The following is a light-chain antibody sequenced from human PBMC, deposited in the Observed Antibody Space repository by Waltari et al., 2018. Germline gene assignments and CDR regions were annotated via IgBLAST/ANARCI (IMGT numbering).Light chain of an antibody. Sequence: QSALTQPASVSGSPGQSITISCTGTSSDVGSYNLVSWYQQHPGKAPKLMIYEVSKRPSGVSNRFSGSKSGNTASLTISGLQAEDEADYYCCSYAGSRLQGVFGGGTKLTVL. CDR3: CSYAGSRLQGV. CDR1: SSDVGSYNL. V-gene: IGLV2-23*02. CDR2: EVS. J-gene: IGLJ2*01.